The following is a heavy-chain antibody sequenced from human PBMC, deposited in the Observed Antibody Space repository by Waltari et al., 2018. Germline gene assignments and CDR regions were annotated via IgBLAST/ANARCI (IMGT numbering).Heavy chain of an antibody. CDR3: ARGLVVTATDAFDI. D-gene: IGHD2-21*02. CDR2: INHSGST. CDR1: GGSFSGYF. Sequence: QVQLQQWGAGLLKPSETLSLTCAVYGGSFSGYFWRWIRQPPGKGLEWIGEINHSGSTNYNPSLKSRVTISVDTSKNQFSLKLSSVTAADTAVYYCARGLVVTATDAFDIWGQGTMVTVSS. V-gene: IGHV4-34*01. J-gene: IGHJ3*02.